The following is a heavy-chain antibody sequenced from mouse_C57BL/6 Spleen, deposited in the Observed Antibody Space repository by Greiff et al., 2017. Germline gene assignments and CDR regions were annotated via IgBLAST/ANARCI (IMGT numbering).Heavy chain of an antibody. J-gene: IGHJ4*01. CDR1: GYTFTSYG. CDR3: ARSIVTAVVEGDYYAMVY. CDR2: IYPSSGDT. V-gene: IGHV1-81*01. Sequence: QVQLQQSGAELARPGASVKLSCKASGYTFTSYGISWVKQRTGQGLEWIGEIYPSSGDTYYNEKFKGKATLTADKSSSTAYMALRSLTSAASAVYFCARSIVTAVVEGDYYAMVYWGQGTSVTVSS. D-gene: IGHD1-1*01.